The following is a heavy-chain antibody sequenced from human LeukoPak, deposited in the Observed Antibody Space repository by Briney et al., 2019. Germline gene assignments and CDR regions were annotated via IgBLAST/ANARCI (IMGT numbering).Heavy chain of an antibody. D-gene: IGHD3-16*02. CDR2: IYHSGST. Sequence: PSETLSLTCAVSGGSISSGGYSCSWIRQPPGKGLEWIGYIYHSGSTYYNPSLKSRVTISVDRSKNQFSLKLSSVTAADAAVYYCATVWGSYRFAFDIWGQGTMVTVSS. CDR3: ATVWGSYRFAFDI. J-gene: IGHJ3*02. CDR1: GGSISSGGYS. V-gene: IGHV4-30-2*01.